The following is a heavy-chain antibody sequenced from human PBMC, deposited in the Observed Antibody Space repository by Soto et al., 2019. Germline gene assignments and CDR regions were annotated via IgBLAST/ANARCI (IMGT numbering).Heavy chain of an antibody. Sequence: SETLSLTCTVSVGSISSGDYYWSWIRQPPGKGLEWIGYIYYSGSTYYNPSLKSRVTISVDTSKNQFSLKLSSVTAADTAVYYCARNLASGYSSSWYSDYWGQGTLVTVSS. V-gene: IGHV4-30-4*01. CDR1: VGSISSGDYY. CDR3: ARNLASGYSSSWYSDY. D-gene: IGHD6-13*01. J-gene: IGHJ4*02. CDR2: IYYSGST.